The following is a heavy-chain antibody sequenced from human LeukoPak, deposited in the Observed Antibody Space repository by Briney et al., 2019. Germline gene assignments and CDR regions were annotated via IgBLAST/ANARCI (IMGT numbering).Heavy chain of an antibody. V-gene: IGHV3-23*01. J-gene: IGHJ4*02. Sequence: GGSLRLSCAASGFTFSSYGMNGVRQAPGKGLEWVSGISGSGGTTYYADSVKGRFTISRDNSKNSLSLQVSSLRAEDTAVYYCAKTSGYYSDWGQGTLVTVSS. CDR2: ISGSGGTT. D-gene: IGHD3-22*01. CDR3: AKTSGYYSD. CDR1: GFTFSSYG.